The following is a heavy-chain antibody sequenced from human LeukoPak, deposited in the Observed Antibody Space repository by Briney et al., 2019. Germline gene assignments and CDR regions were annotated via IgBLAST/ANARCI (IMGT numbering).Heavy chain of an antibody. Sequence: PGGSLRLSCAASGFTFSSYAMHWVRQAPGKGLEWVAVISYDGSNKYYADSVKGRFTISRDNSKNTLYLQMNSLRAEDTAVYYCARSSRLDNFWFDPWGQGTLVTVSS. CDR3: ARSSRLDNFWFDP. CDR1: GFTFSSYA. V-gene: IGHV3-30-3*01. D-gene: IGHD1-1*01. CDR2: ISYDGSNK. J-gene: IGHJ5*02.